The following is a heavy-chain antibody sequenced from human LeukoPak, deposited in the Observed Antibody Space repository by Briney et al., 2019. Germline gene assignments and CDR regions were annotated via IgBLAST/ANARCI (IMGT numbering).Heavy chain of an antibody. CDR1: GSTFSSYG. V-gene: IGHV3-30*18. CDR2: ISYDGSNK. CDR3: AKVHYDSSGYCVPGKYYYYYYGMDV. Sequence: GGSLRLSCAASGSTFSSYGMHWVRQAPGKGLEWVAVISYDGSNKYYADSVKGRFTISRDNSKNTLYLQMNSLRAEDTAVYYCAKVHYDSSGYCVPGKYYYYYYGMDVWGQGTTVTVSS. J-gene: IGHJ6*02. D-gene: IGHD3-22*01.